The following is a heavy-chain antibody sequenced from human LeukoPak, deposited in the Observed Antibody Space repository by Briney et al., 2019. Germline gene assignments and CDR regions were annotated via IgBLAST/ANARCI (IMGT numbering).Heavy chain of an antibody. CDR1: GFTFNIHG. Sequence: PGGSLKLSCAASGFTFNIHGMNWVRQAPGKGLEWVSGIGPSGANTYYADSVKGRFTISRDNSQNTVSLQMNSLRAEDTAVYYCARNKLGISEKYMDVWGKGTTVTISS. D-gene: IGHD7-27*01. CDR3: ARNKLGISEKYMDV. J-gene: IGHJ6*03. V-gene: IGHV3-23*01. CDR2: IGPSGANT.